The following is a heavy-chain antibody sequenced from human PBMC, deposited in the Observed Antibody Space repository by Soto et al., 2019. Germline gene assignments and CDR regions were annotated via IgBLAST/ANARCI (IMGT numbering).Heavy chain of an antibody. CDR1: GGSISSGGYY. Sequence: ASETLSLTCTVSGGSISSGGYYWSWIRQHPGKGLEWIGYIYYSGSTYYNPSLKSRVTISVDTSKNQFSLKLSSVTAADTAVYYCARRYYDSSGYYYYFDYWGQGTLVTVSS. D-gene: IGHD3-22*01. J-gene: IGHJ4*02. CDR3: ARRYYDSSGYYYYFDY. CDR2: IYYSGST. V-gene: IGHV4-31*03.